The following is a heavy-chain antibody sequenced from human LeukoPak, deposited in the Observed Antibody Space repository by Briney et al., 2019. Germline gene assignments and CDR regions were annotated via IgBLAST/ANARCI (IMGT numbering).Heavy chain of an antibody. CDR3: ARWADCSGGSCYSGY. D-gene: IGHD2-15*01. CDR2: IIPILGIA. V-gene: IGHV1-69*04. Sequence: ASGKVSCKASGYTFTSYAISWVRQAPGQGLEWMGRIIPILGIANYAQKFQGRVTITADKSTSTAYMELSRLRSEDTAVYYCARWADCSGGSCYSGYWGQGTLVTVSS. J-gene: IGHJ4*02. CDR1: GYTFTSYA.